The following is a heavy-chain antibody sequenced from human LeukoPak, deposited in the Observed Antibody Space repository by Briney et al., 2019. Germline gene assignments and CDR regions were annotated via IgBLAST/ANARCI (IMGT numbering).Heavy chain of an antibody. J-gene: IGHJ3*02. CDR1: GGSISSSSYY. Sequence: PSETLSLTCTVSGGSISSSSYYWGWIRQPPGQGLEWIGSIYYSGSTYYNPSLKSRVTISVDTSKNQFSLKLSSVTAADTAVYYCASPPPHSTTVTNQGAFDIWGQGTMVTVSS. D-gene: IGHD4-17*01. V-gene: IGHV4-39*01. CDR2: IYYSGST. CDR3: ASPPPHSTTVTNQGAFDI.